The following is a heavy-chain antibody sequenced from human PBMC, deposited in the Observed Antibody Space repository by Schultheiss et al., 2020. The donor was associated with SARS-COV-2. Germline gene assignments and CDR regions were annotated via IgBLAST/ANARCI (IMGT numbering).Heavy chain of an antibody. D-gene: IGHD6-13*01. J-gene: IGHJ6*03. CDR2: INPNSGCT. V-gene: IGHV1-2*02. CDR3: ARDQLDAAGAPLYYYMDV. Sequence: ASVKVSCKASGYTFTGYYMHWVRQAPGQGLEWMGWINPNSGCTNYAQKFQGRVTMTRDTSIGTAYMGLSSLRSDDTAVYFCARDQLDAAGAPLYYYMDVWGKGTAVTVSS. CDR1: GYTFTGYY.